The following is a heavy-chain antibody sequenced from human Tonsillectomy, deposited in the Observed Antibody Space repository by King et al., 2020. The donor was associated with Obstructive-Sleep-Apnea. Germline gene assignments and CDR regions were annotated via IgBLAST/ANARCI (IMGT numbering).Heavy chain of an antibody. CDR1: GFTFSRFP. CDR2: ISSDGSSN. J-gene: IGHJ4*02. CDR3: SSTVTYYFDH. V-gene: IGHV3-30*04. Sequence: VQLVESGGGVVQPGRSLRLSCGASGFTFSRFPMHWVRQAPGKGLEWVAVISSDGSSNYYADSVKGRFTISRDNSKNTLSLQMNTLRVEDTAVYYCSSTVTYYFDHWGQGTLVTVSS. D-gene: IGHD3-10*01.